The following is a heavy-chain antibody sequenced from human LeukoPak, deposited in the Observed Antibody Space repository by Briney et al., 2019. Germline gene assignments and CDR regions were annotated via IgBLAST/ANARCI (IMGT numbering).Heavy chain of an antibody. D-gene: IGHD2-21*01. CDR1: GYTFTGYY. Sequence: EASVKVSCKASGYTFTGYYMHWVRQAPGQGLEWMGWINPNTGDTHYAQKFQGRVTLTRDTSTTTVYMELSRLTSDDTAIFYCAVAPGDYWGQGTLVTDSS. V-gene: IGHV1-2*02. J-gene: IGHJ4*02. CDR3: AVAPGDY. CDR2: INPNTGDT.